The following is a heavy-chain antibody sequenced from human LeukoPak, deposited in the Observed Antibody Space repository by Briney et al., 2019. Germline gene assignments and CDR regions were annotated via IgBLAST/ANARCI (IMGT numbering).Heavy chain of an antibody. V-gene: IGHV1-18*01. CDR2: ISTYNGHT. CDR1: GYTFTSYG. CDR3: AREGGRYCSGGSCYSSNGWYGGLNY. D-gene: IGHD2-15*01. Sequence: GASVKVSCKASGYTFTSYGISWVREAPGQGLEWMGWISTYNGHTNYARKVQGRVTMTTATSTSTAYMELRSLRSDDTAVYFCAREGGRYCSGGSCYSSNGWYGGLNYWGQGTLVTVSS. J-gene: IGHJ4*02.